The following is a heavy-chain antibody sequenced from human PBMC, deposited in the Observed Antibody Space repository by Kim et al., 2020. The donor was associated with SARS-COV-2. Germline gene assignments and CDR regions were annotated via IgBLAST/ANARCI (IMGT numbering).Heavy chain of an antibody. CDR1: GYTFTGYY. D-gene: IGHD7-27*01. CDR3: APSGGGDWGVPNY. J-gene: IGHJ4*02. V-gene: IGHV1-2*06. CDR2: INPNSGGT. Sequence: ASVKVSCKASGYTFTGYYMHWVRQAPGQGLEWMGRINPNSGGTNYAQKFQGRVTMTRDTSISTAYMELSRLRSDDTAVYYCAPSGGGDWGVPNYWGQGTLVTVSS.